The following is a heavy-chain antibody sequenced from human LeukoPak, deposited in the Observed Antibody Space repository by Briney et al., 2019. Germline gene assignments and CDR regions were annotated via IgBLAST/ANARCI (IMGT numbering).Heavy chain of an antibody. CDR3: ARNIYSGSLNYYFDY. J-gene: IGHJ4*02. V-gene: IGHV1-18*01. Sequence: ASVKVSCKASGYTFTSYGISWVRQAPGQGLEWMGWISAYNGNTNYAQKLQGRVTMTRDTSTSTVYMELSSLRSEDTAVYYCARNIYSGSLNYYFDYWGQGTLVTVSS. CDR2: ISAYNGNT. CDR1: GYTFTSYG. D-gene: IGHD1-26*01.